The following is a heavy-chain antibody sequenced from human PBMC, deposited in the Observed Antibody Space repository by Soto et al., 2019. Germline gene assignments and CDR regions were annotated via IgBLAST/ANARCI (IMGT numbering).Heavy chain of an antibody. CDR1: GFTFSSYS. Sequence: EVQLVESGGGLVKPGGSLRLSCAASGFTFSSYSMNWVRQAPGKGLEWVSSISSSSSYIYYADSVKGRFTISRDNAKNSLYLQMNSLRAEDTAVSYCARDPPPDIVVVVAATPGNPWGQGTLVTVSS. CDR3: ARDPPPDIVVVVAATPGNP. V-gene: IGHV3-21*01. D-gene: IGHD2-15*01. CDR2: ISSSSSYI. J-gene: IGHJ5*02.